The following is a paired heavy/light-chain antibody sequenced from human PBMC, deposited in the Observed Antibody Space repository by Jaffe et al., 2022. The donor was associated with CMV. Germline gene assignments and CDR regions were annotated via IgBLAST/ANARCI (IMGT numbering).Light chain of an antibody. CDR2: VAS. CDR3: QQYGTSPPYT. Sequence: EILLTQSPGTLSLSPGERATLSCRASQSVPSSFLAWYQQKPGQAPRLLISVASSRANGIPDRFSGSGSGTDFTLTISRLEPEDFAVYYCQQYGTSPPYTFGQGTKLEIK. V-gene: IGKV3-20*01. CDR1: QSVPSSF. J-gene: IGKJ2*01.
Heavy chain of an antibody. V-gene: IGHV3-23*04. J-gene: IGHJ4*02. D-gene: IGHD3-16*01. CDR2: ISGSGDGT. Sequence: EVQLVESGGGLIQPGGSLRLSCAASGFTFSNYAMTWVRQAPGKGLEWVSGISGSGDGTYYADSVKGRFTISRDNSKNTLYLQMNSLRAEDTALYYCAKARRGSYGPLYYFDYWGQGTLVTVSS. CDR1: GFTFSNYA. CDR3: AKARRGSYGPLYYFDY.